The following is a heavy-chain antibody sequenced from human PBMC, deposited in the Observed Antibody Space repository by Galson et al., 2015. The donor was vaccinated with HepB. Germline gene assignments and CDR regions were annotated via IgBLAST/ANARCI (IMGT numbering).Heavy chain of an antibody. CDR1: GYTFTSYY. V-gene: IGHV1-46*04. CDR3: AREGGVVVYYFDY. Sequence: SVKVSCKASGYTFTSYYMHWVRQAPGQGLEWVGIINPSGGSTSYAQKLQGRVTMTRDTSTSTVYMELSSLRSEDTAVYYCAREGGVVVYYFDYWGQGTLVTVSS. D-gene: IGHD3-22*01. CDR2: INPSGGST. J-gene: IGHJ4*02.